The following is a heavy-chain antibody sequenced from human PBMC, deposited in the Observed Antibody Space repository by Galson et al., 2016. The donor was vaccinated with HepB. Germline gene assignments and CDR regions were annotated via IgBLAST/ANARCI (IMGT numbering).Heavy chain of an antibody. V-gene: IGHV2-5*02. Sequence: PPLVKPTQPLTPSCSFSAFSLSSNGEAVGWIRQPPLKTLEWLAMIYWDDDKPVSPSLNTRLTITKDTSNNQLFLTLTNMDPEDAGTNYCVNRKYDCGSGYCTKWYFDVWGRGTMVTVSS. CDR3: VNRKYDCGSGYCTKWYFDV. D-gene: IGHD3-3*01. CDR1: AFSLSSNGEA. CDR2: IYWDDDK. J-gene: IGHJ2*01.